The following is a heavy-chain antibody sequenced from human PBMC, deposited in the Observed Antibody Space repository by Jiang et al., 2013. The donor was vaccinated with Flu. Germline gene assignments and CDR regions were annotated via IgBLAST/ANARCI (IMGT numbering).Heavy chain of an antibody. V-gene: IGHV3-30*04. Sequence: VQLVESGGGVVQPGRSLRLSCAASGFTFSSYAMHWVRQAPGKGLEWVAVISYDGSNKYYADSVKGRFTISRDNSKNTLYLQMNSLRAEDTAVYYCARDPGYYDSSGYWESTTFDYWGQGTLVTV. D-gene: IGHD3-22*01. CDR2: ISYDGSNK. J-gene: IGHJ4*02. CDR3: ARDPGYYDSSGYWESTTFDY. CDR1: GFTFSSYA.